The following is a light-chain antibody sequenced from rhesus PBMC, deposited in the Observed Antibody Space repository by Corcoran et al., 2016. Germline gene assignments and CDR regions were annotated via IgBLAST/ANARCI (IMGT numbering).Light chain of an antibody. J-gene: IGLJ1*01. CDR1: SSDVGGFNY. V-gene: IGLV2-38*01. CDR3: CSYRSGGTYI. Sequence: QSALTQPPSVSKSLGQSVTISCTGTSSDVGGFNYVSWYQQHPGKAPKLLIYEVTKRPSGVSDRFSGSKSGNTASLTISGLQAEDEADYYCCSYRSGGTYIFGAGTRLTVL. CDR2: EVT.